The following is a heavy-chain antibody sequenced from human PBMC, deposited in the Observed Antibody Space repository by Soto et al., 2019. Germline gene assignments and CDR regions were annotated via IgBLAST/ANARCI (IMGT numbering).Heavy chain of an antibody. Sequence: GGSLRLSCAASGFTFSSYSMNWVRQAPGKGLEWVSYISSSSSTIYYADSVKGRFTISRDNAKNSLYLQMNSLRAEDTAVYYCARTLPAWAGTNSWDYWGQGTLVTVSS. J-gene: IGHJ4*02. CDR2: ISSSSSTI. CDR3: ARTLPAWAGTNSWDY. CDR1: GFTFSSYS. D-gene: IGHD6-19*01. V-gene: IGHV3-48*01.